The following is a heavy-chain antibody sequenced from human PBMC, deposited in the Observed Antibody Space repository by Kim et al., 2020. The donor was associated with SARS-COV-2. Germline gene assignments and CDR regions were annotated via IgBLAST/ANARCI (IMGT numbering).Heavy chain of an antibody. CDR3: ASCGGYALSYYYGVQV. CDR1: GFTFSSYA. D-gene: IGHD1-26*01. CDR2: ISYDGSNK. J-gene: IGHJ6*01. Sequence: GGSLRLSCAASGFTFSSYAMHWVRQAPGKGLEWVAVISYDGSNKYYADSVKGRFTISRDNSKNTLYLQMNSLRAEDTAVYYCASCGGYALSYYYGVQV. V-gene: IGHV3-30-3*01.